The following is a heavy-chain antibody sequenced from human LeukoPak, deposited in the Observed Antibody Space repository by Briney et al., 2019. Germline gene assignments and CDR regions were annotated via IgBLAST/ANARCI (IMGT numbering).Heavy chain of an antibody. Sequence: PGGSLRLSCAASGFTFSSYSMNWVRQAPGKGPEWVSIIYSGDTTYYLDSVEGRFTISRDNSKNTLYLQMNSLRAEDAAVYYCARGLYYYGSGSYVDYWGQGTLVTVSS. CDR3: ARGLYYYGSGSYVDY. V-gene: IGHV3-66*02. J-gene: IGHJ4*02. CDR2: IYSGDTT. CDR1: GFTFSSYS. D-gene: IGHD3-10*01.